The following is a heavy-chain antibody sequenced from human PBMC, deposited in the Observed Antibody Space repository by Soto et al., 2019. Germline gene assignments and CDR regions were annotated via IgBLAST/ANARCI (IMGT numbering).Heavy chain of an antibody. CDR1: GYSFNTYW. J-gene: IGHJ4*02. D-gene: IGHD5-18*01. V-gene: IGHV5-51*01. CDR2: INPGDFDT. CDR3: ARFLGYSYGHQEPFDY. Sequence: KHGESLKISCMGSGYSFNTYWIGWVRQMPGKGLEWMGIINPGDFDTRYSPSFQGHVTMSVDKSINTAYLQWSSLETSDTAMYFCARFLGYSYGHQEPFDYWGPGTLVTGSS.